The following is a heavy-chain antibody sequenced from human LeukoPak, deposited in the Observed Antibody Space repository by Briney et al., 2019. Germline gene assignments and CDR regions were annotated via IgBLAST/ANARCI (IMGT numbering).Heavy chain of an antibody. CDR2: ISYDGSNK. J-gene: IGHJ4*02. V-gene: IGHV3-30*04. CDR3: AKEASRGSSFAYTPIEKPYYLDY. CDR1: GFTFSSYA. D-gene: IGHD5-18*01. Sequence: GSLRLSCAASGFTFSSYAMHWVRQAPGKGLEWVAVISYDGSNKYYADSVKGRFTISRDNSKNTLYLQMNSLTAEDTAVYYCAKEASRGSSFAYTPIEKPYYLDYWGQGTLVTVSS.